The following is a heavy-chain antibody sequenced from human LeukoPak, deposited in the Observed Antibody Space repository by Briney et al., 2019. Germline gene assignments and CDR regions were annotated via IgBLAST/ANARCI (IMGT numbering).Heavy chain of an antibody. D-gene: IGHD2-15*01. J-gene: IGHJ3*02. CDR2: TYYTGNT. CDR1: AGSISGYY. Sequence: SETLSLTCTVSAGSISGYYWTWIRQPPGKGLEWIGNTYYTGNTDYNRSPKSRVTISIDTSKNQFSLKLSSVPAADTALYYCARERVIATTYDAFDIWGQGTMVTVSS. CDR3: ARERVIATTYDAFDI. V-gene: IGHV4-59*01.